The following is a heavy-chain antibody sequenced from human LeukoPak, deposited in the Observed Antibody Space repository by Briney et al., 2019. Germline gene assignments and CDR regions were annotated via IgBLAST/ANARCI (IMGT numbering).Heavy chain of an antibody. CDR2: IYYSGST. J-gene: IGHJ6*03. Sequence: PGGSLRLSCAASGFTFSSYWMTWVRQPPGKGLEWIGSIYYSGSTYYNPSLKSRVTISVDTSKNQFSLKLSSVTAADTAVYYCARQRSSSWHYYYYYYMDVWGKGTTVTISS. CDR1: GFTFSSYW. CDR3: ARQRSSSWHYYYYYYMDV. D-gene: IGHD6-13*01. V-gene: IGHV4-4*02.